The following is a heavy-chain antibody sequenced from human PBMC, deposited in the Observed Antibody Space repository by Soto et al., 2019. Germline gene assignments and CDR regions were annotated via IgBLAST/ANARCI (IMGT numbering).Heavy chain of an antibody. J-gene: IGHJ4*02. D-gene: IGHD3-3*01. Sequence: PGGSLRLSCAASGFTFSSYAMSWVRQAPGKGLEWVSAISGSGGSTYYADSVKGRFTISRDNSKNTLYLQMNSLRAEDTAVYYCAKVISADDFWSGYSGPLDYWGQGTLVTVSS. CDR3: AKVISADDFWSGYSGPLDY. V-gene: IGHV3-23*01. CDR2: ISGSGGST. CDR1: GFTFSSYA.